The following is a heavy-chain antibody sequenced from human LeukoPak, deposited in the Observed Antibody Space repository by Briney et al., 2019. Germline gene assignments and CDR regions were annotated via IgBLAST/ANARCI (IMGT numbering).Heavy chain of an antibody. Sequence: GGSLRLSCAAYGFTVSINYMSWVRQAQGKGLEWVSVIYSGGSTYYADSVKGRFTISRDNSKNTLYLQMNSLRAEDTAVYYCAREGDSSSSDYWGQGTLVTVSS. D-gene: IGHD6-6*01. J-gene: IGHJ4*02. CDR3: AREGDSSSSDY. CDR1: GFTVSINY. CDR2: IYSGGST. V-gene: IGHV3-53*01.